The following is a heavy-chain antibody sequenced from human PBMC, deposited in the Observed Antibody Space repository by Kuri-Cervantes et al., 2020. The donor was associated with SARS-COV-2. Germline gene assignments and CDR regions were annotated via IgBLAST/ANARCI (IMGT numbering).Heavy chain of an antibody. D-gene: IGHD3-3*01. CDR1: GYTFTSYA. V-gene: IGHV1-3*01. J-gene: IGHJ4*02. CDR3: ATLPRRFLEWFPFGIVGDY. CDR2: INAGNGNT. Sequence: ASVKVSCKASGYTFTSYAMHWVRQAPGQRLEWMGWINAGNGNTKYSQKFQGRVTMTEDTSTDTAYMELSSLRSEDTAVYYCATLPRRFLEWFPFGIVGDYWGQGTLVTVSS.